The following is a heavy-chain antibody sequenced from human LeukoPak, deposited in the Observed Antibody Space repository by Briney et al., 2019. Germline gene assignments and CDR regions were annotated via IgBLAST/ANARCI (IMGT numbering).Heavy chain of an antibody. Sequence: GASVEVSCKVSGYTLTELSMHWVRQAPGKGLEWMGGFDPEDGETIYAQKFQGRVTMTEDTSTDTAYMELSSLRSEDTAVYYCATDSSGWYLFDYWGQGTLVAVSS. D-gene: IGHD6-19*01. J-gene: IGHJ4*02. CDR3: ATDSSGWYLFDY. CDR2: FDPEDGET. CDR1: GYTLTELS. V-gene: IGHV1-24*01.